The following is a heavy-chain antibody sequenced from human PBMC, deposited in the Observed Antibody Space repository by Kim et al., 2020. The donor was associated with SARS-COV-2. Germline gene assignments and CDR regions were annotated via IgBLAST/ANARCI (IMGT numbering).Heavy chain of an antibody. CDR3: ARGALVVVPARHWYFDL. V-gene: IGHV4-4*02. CDR1: GGSISSSNW. J-gene: IGHJ2*01. CDR2: IYHSGST. Sequence: SETLSLTCAVSGGSISSSNWWSWVRQPPGKGLEWIGEIYHSGSTNYHPSLKSRVTISVDKSKNQFSLKLSSVTAADTAVYYCARGALVVVPARHWYFDLWGRGTLVTVSS. D-gene: IGHD2-2*01.